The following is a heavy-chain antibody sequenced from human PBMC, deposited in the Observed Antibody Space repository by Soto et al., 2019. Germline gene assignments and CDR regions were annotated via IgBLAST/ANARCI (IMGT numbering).Heavy chain of an antibody. Sequence: ASVNVSCKASVYTFTSYDINWVRQSTGQGLKWMGWMDPNSGNTGYAQKFQGRVTMTRNTSISTAYMELSSLRSEDTAVYYCARGSCSSTSCYSFHNWFDPWGQGTLDTVSS. CDR2: MDPNSGNT. CDR3: ARGSCSSTSCYSFHNWFDP. D-gene: IGHD2-2*01. V-gene: IGHV1-8*01. CDR1: VYTFTSYD. J-gene: IGHJ5*02.